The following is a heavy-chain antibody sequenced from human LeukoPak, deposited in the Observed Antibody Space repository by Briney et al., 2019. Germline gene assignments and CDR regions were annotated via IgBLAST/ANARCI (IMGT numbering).Heavy chain of an antibody. CDR1: GGSFSGYY. CDR3: ARESRTPGVWFDP. D-gene: IGHD4-23*01. J-gene: IGHJ5*02. Sequence: PSETLSLTCAVYGGSFSGYYWSWIRQPPGKGLEWIGEINHSGSTNYNPSLKSRVTISVDTSKNQFSLKLSSVTAADTAVYYCARESRTPGVWFDPWGQGTLVTVSS. CDR2: INHSGST. V-gene: IGHV4-34*01.